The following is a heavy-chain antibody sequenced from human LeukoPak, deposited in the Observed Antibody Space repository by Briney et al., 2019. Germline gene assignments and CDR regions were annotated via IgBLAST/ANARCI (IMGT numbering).Heavy chain of an antibody. Sequence: GGSLRLSCSASGLTVTNAWMNWVRQAPGEGLDWVGRIASKTDGGATDYAALVKGRFTISRDDSKNTLNLQMNGLKTEDTAVYYCTTGIRGDWGQGTLVTVSS. CDR1: GLTVTNAW. D-gene: IGHD3-10*01. CDR2: IASKTDGGAT. CDR3: TTGIRGD. V-gene: IGHV3-15*07. J-gene: IGHJ4*02.